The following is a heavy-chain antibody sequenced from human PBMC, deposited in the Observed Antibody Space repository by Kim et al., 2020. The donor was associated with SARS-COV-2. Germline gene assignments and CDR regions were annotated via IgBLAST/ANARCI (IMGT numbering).Heavy chain of an antibody. V-gene: IGHV3-64*02. Sequence: GSTYYADAVKGRFTIARDNSMNTLSRQMGSLRAEDTAVYYCARGGADYWGQGTLVTVSS. CDR3: ARGGADY. J-gene: IGHJ4*02. CDR2: GST. D-gene: IGHD3-16*01.